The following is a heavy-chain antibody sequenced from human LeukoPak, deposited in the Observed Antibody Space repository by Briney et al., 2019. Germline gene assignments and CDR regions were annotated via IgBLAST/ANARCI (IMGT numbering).Heavy chain of an antibody. CDR1: GFTLSNYA. V-gene: IGHV3-23*01. J-gene: IGHJ5*02. D-gene: IGHD3-10*01. CDR2: INGSGDKT. Sequence: GGSLRLSCAASGFTLSNYAMNWVRQAPGKGLEWVSSINGSGDKTYYADSVKGRFTISRDTSRNTLYLQMNSLRLEDTAVYYCAKDLMRDRWFGESWGQGTLVTVSS. CDR3: AKDLMRDRWFGES.